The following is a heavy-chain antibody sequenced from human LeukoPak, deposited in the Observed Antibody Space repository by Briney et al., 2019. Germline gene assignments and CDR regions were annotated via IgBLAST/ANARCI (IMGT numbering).Heavy chain of an antibody. V-gene: IGHV3-23*01. CDR2: ISGSGDST. J-gene: IGHJ3*02. CDR3: AKVRRAYYYDSSGPDAFDI. D-gene: IGHD3-22*01. CDR1: GFTLSSYA. Sequence: PGRSLRLSCAASGFTLSSYAMSWVRPAPGKGLEWVSAISGSGDSTYYADSVKGPFTFSSENSKNTLSMQMKGLSVEDTAVYYCAKVRRAYYYDSSGPDAFDIWGQGTMVTVSS.